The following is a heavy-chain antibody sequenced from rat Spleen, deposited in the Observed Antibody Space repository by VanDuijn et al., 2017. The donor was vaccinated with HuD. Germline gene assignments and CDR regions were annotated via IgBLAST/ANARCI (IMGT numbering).Heavy chain of an antibody. CDR2: INKDGSTI. J-gene: IGHJ2*01. CDR3: ARAELSTVAGFDY. CDR1: GFNFKDYW. D-gene: IGHD1-8*01. V-gene: IGHV4-2*01. Sequence: EVKLVESGGGLVHPGRSLKLSCAASGFNFKDYWMGWVRQAPGKGLEWIGQINKDGSTINYTPSLKDKFTISRDNAQNTLYLQMSKLGSEDTAIYYCARAELSTVAGFDYWGQGVMVTVSS.